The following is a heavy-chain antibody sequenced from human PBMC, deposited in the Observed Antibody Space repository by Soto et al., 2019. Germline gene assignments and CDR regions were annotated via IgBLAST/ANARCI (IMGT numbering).Heavy chain of an antibody. Sequence: QVQLVQSGAEVKKPGASVKVSCKASGYTFTSYAMHWVRQAPGQRLEWMGWINAGNGNTKYSQKFKGRVTITRDTSASTAYMELSSLRSEDTAVYYCARDLDEGSSQRFYYYYYGMDVWGQGTTVTVSS. D-gene: IGHD6-6*01. J-gene: IGHJ6*02. CDR2: INAGNGNT. CDR3: ARDLDEGSSQRFYYYYYGMDV. CDR1: GYTFTSYA. V-gene: IGHV1-3*01.